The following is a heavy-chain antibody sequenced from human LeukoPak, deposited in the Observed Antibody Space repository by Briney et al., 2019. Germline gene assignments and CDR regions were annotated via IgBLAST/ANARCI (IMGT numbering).Heavy chain of an antibody. J-gene: IGHJ4*02. D-gene: IGHD6-19*01. CDR3: VKVAWTVAGPY. CDR1: GFTFSSYA. Sequence: PGGSLRLSCVASGFTFSSYAMSWVRQAPGKGLEWVAHIKQDGSEKFYVDSVKGRFTISRDNAKNSLYLQMNSLRAEDTAVYYCVKVAWTVAGPYWGQGTLVTVSS. V-gene: IGHV3-7*05. CDR2: IKQDGSEK.